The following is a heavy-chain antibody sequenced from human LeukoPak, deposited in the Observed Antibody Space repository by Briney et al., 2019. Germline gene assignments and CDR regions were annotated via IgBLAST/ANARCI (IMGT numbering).Heavy chain of an antibody. V-gene: IGHV1-2*02. J-gene: IGHJ3*02. CDR2: INPNGGVT. D-gene: IGHD5-12*01. Sequence: ASVKVSCKASGYTFTGYYMHWVRQAPGQGLEWMGWINPNGGVTNDAQKFRGRVTVTRDTSITSAYMELSRLRSDDTAVYYCARDRYDAFDIWGQGTMVTVSS. CDR1: GYTFTGYY. CDR3: ARDRYDAFDI.